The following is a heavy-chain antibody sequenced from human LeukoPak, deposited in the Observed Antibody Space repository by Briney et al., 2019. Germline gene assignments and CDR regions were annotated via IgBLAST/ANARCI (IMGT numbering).Heavy chain of an antibody. CDR2: IYYSGST. V-gene: IGHV4-39*07. Sequence: SETLSLTCTVSGGSISSSSYYWGWIRQPPGKGLEWIGSIYYSGSTYYNPSLKSRVTISVDTSKNQFSLKLSSVTAADTAVYYCARQYPFTADSYYYYYYMDVWGKGTTVTVSS. CDR1: GGSISSSSYY. J-gene: IGHJ6*03. CDR3: ARQYPFTADSYYYYYYMDV. D-gene: IGHD2-2*02.